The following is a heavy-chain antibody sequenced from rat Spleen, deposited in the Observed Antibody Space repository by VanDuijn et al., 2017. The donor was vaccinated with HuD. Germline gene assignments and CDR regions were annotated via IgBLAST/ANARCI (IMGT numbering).Heavy chain of an antibody. Sequence: EVQLVESGGGLVQPGRSLNLSCAASGFTFSNYGMAWVRQAPTKGLEWVASITNTGGSTYYPDSVKGRFTISRENAQNTLYLQMNSLRSEDTATYYCSGSRVPWYLDFWGPGTMVTVSS. D-gene: IGHD1-11*01. V-gene: IGHV5S13*01. J-gene: IGHJ1*01. CDR2: ITNTGGST. CDR3: SGSRVPWYLDF. CDR1: GFTFSNYG.